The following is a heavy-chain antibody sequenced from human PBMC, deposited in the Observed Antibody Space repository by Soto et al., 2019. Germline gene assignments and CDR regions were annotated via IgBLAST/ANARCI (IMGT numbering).Heavy chain of an antibody. J-gene: IGHJ4*02. D-gene: IGHD4-17*01. CDR3: TTVTTSSVFDF. CDR1: GFRFSTYW. CDR2: IKEDGSEK. V-gene: IGHV3-7*03. Sequence: EVQLVESGGGLVQPGGSLRLSCAASGFRFSTYWMSWVRQAPGNGLEWAANIKEDGSEKYYVDSVKGRFPISRDNADNSLYLQMNSLRGEDTAVYYCTTVTTSSVFDFCGQGTLVTVSS.